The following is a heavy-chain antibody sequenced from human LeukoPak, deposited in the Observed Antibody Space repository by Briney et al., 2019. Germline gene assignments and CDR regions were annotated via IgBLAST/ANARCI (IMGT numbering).Heavy chain of an antibody. CDR1: GDSISSYY. CDR3: ARQRATVVTPSWFDP. CDR2: ISYSGNT. Sequence: SETLSLTCTVSGDSISSYYWSWIRQPPGKGLEWIGYISYSGNTNYNPSLKSRVTISVDTSQNQFSLNLSSVTAADTAVYYCARQRATVVTPSWFDPWGQGTLVTVSS. D-gene: IGHD4-23*01. V-gene: IGHV4-59*01. J-gene: IGHJ5*02.